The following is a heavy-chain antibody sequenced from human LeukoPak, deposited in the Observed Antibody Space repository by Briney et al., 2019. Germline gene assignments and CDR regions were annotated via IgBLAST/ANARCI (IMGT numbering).Heavy chain of an antibody. J-gene: IGHJ4*02. CDR2: IYPGDSDT. D-gene: IGHD2-15*01. Sequence: GESLKISCKGSGYSFTSYWICWVRQMPGKGLEWMGIIYPGDSDTRYSPSFQGQVTISADKSISTAYLQWSSLKASDTAMYYCARPVCSGGSCYSVYFDYWGQGTLVTVSS. CDR3: ARPVCSGGSCYSVYFDY. CDR1: GYSFTSYW. V-gene: IGHV5-51*01.